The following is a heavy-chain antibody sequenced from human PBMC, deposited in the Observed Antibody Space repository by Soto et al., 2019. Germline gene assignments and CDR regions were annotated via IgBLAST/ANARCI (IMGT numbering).Heavy chain of an antibody. CDR2: INHSGST. Sequence: SETLSLTCAVYGGSFSGYYWSWIRQPPGKGLEWIGEINHSGSTNYNPSLKSRVTISVDTSKNQFSLKLSSVTAADTAVYYCARTIPYSSSGGGWFDPWGQGTLVTVSS. J-gene: IGHJ5*02. CDR1: GGSFSGYY. V-gene: IGHV4-34*01. D-gene: IGHD6-6*01. CDR3: ARTIPYSSSGGGWFDP.